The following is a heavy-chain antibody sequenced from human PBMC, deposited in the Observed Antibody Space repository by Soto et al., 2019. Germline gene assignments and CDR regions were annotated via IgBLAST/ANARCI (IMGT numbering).Heavy chain of an antibody. CDR3: ARDPGFNWNTGSLDNWFDP. J-gene: IGHJ5*02. CDR2: INAGNGNT. Sequence: ASVKVSCKASGYTLTSYAMHWVRQAPGQRLEWMGWINAGNGNTKYSQKFQGRVTITRDTSASTAYMELSSLRSEDTAVYYCARDPGFNWNTGSLDNWFDPWGQGTLVTVSS. V-gene: IGHV1-3*01. CDR1: GYTLTSYA. D-gene: IGHD1-20*01.